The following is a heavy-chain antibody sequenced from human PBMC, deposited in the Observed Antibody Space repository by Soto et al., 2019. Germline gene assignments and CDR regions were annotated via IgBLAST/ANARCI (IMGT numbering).Heavy chain of an antibody. CDR3: ARVGSGWYVDYYKYMDV. Sequence: ASVKVSCKASGYTFTSYGISWVRQAPGQGLEWMGWISAYNGNTNYAQKLQGRVTMTTDTSTSTAYMELRSLRSDDTAVYYCARVGSGWYVDYYKYMDVWGKGTTVTVSS. CDR1: GYTFTSYG. CDR2: ISAYNGNT. J-gene: IGHJ6*03. D-gene: IGHD6-19*01. V-gene: IGHV1-18*01.